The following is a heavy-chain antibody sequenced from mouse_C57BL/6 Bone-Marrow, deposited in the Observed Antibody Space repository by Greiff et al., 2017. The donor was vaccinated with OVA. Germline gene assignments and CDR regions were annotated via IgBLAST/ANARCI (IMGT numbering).Heavy chain of an antibody. J-gene: IGHJ4*01. V-gene: IGHV1-26*01. CDR2: INPNNGGT. CDR1: GYTFTDYY. Sequence: EVQLQQSGPELVKPGASVKISCKASGYTFTDYYMNWVKQSHGKSLEWIGDINPNNGGTSYNQKFKGKATLTVDKSSSTAYMELRSLTSEDSAVYYCARRDYYYGSSYRGAMDYWGQGTSVTVSS. D-gene: IGHD1-1*01. CDR3: ARRDYYYGSSYRGAMDY.